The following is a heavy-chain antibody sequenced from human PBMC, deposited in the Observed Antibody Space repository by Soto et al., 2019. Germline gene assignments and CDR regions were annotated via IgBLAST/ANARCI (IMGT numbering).Heavy chain of an antibody. CDR2: ISHSGTT. V-gene: IGHV4-34*01. Sequence: QVQLQQWGAGLLKPSETLSLTCAVYGGSFSGYYWTWIRQTPGKGLEWIGEISHSGTTNYQPSLTSRVTLSADPSKKQFSLNLTSVTAAASGVYYCARGECSSVYCFTRWALDFWGQGTVVTVSS. J-gene: IGHJ3*01. D-gene: IGHD2-2*01. CDR3: ARGECSSVYCFTRWALDF. CDR1: GGSFSGYY.